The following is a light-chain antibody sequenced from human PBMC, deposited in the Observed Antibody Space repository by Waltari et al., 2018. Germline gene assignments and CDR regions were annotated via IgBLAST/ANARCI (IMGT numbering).Light chain of an antibody. CDR2: DNN. J-gene: IGLJ1*01. CDR1: SSNIGGNS. V-gene: IGLV1-51*01. CDR3: GTWDSSLNAYV. Sequence: QSVLTQPPSVSAAPGQKVSISCSGRSSNIGGNSVSWYHQLPGTAPKLLVYDNNKRPSGIPDRFSVYKSGTSATLGITGLQTGDEADYYCGTWDSSLNAYVFGTGTKVTVL.